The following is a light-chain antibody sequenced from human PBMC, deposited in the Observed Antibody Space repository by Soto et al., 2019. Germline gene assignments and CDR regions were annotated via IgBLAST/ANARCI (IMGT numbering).Light chain of an antibody. J-gene: IGKJ1*01. V-gene: IGKV3-20*01. CDR3: QHYGPPDTWT. CDR1: QTVSSSL. CDR2: GAS. Sequence: DIVLTQSPGTLSLSPGERATLSCRASQTVSSSLLAWYQQKPGQAPRLLIFGASTGATGIPDRFSGGGSGTDFTLTIHRLEPEDSAVYYCQHYGPPDTWTFGQGTKVEIK.